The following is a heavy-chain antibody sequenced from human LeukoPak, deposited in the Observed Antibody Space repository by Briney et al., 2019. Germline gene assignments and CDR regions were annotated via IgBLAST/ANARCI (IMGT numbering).Heavy chain of an antibody. CDR2: IKQDESEK. Sequence: GGSLRLSCAASGFTFSSFWMTWVRQAPGKGLEWVANIKQDESEKYYVDSVKGRFTISRDNAKNSLYLQMNSLRAEDTAVYYCARDSYYDFWSGYYPFYYYYYMDVWGKGTTVTVSS. CDR1: GFTFSSFW. J-gene: IGHJ6*03. CDR3: ARDSYYDFWSGYYPFYYYYYMDV. V-gene: IGHV3-7*01. D-gene: IGHD3-3*01.